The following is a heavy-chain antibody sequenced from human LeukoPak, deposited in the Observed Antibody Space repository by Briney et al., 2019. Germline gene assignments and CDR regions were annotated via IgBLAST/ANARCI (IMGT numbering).Heavy chain of an antibody. D-gene: IGHD3-22*01. CDR2: IYYSGST. CDR3: ARGLRHYDSSGYYYY. J-gene: IGHJ4*02. CDR1: GDSISSSSYY. V-gene: IGHV4-39*01. Sequence: PSETLSLTCTVSGDSISSSSYYWGWLRQPPGKGLEWFGSIYYSGSTYYNPSLKSRVTISVDTSKNQFSLKLSSVTAADTAVYYCARGLRHYDSSGYYYYWGQGSLVTVSS.